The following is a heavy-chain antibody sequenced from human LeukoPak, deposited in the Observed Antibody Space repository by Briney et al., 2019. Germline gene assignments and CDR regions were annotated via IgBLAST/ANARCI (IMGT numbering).Heavy chain of an antibody. Sequence: SETLSPTCAVYGGSFSGYYWSWIRQPPGKGLEWIGEINHSGSTNYNPSLKSRVTISVDTSKNQFSLKLSSVTAADTAVYYCARGIRVRGVINPRGFDYWGQGTLVTVSS. CDR2: INHSGST. V-gene: IGHV4-34*01. CDR1: GGSFSGYY. J-gene: IGHJ4*02. CDR3: ARGIRVRGVINPRGFDY. D-gene: IGHD3-10*01.